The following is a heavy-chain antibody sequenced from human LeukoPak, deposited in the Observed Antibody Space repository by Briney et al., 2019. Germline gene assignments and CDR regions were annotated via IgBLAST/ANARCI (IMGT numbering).Heavy chain of an antibody. V-gene: IGHV3-21*01. CDR1: GFTFSSYS. D-gene: IGHD5-18*01. J-gene: IGHJ4*02. CDR2: ISSSSSYI. Sequence: PGGSLRLSCAASGFTFSSYSMNWVRQAPGKGLEWVSSISSSSSYIYYADSVKGRFTIPRDNAKNSLYLQMNSLRAEDTAVYYCARDLDVDTAMVNVDYWGQGTLVTVSS. CDR3: ARDLDVDTAMVNVDY.